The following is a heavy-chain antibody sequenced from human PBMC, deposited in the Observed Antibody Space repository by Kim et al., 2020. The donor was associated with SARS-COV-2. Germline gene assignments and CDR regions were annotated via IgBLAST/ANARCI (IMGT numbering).Heavy chain of an antibody. CDR3: ARTFLDRGLLIAPLDY. Sequence: SETLSLTCTVSGGSIGNSLFFWAWIRQPPGRRLEWIGSINYSGTTYCNPSLKSRVTFYLDTSKNQFSVNLASVTAADTAVYYCARTFLDRGLLIAPLDYWGQGTLATVSS. V-gene: IGHV4-39*01. CDR2: INYSGTT. J-gene: IGHJ4*02. D-gene: IGHD3-10*01. CDR1: GGSIGNSLFF.